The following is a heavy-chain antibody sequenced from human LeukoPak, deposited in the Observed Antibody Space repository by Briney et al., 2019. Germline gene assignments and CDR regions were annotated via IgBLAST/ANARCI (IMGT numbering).Heavy chain of an antibody. CDR3: AKVGYYYGSGSPTGWFDP. Sequence: PGGSLRLSCAASGFTFSSYGMSWVRQAPGKGLEWVSAISGSGGSTYYADSVKGRFTISRDNSKNTLYLQMNSLRAEDTAVYYCAKVGYYYGSGSPTGWFDPWGQGTLVTVSS. J-gene: IGHJ5*02. CDR2: ISGSGGST. CDR1: GFTFSSYG. V-gene: IGHV3-23*01. D-gene: IGHD3-10*01.